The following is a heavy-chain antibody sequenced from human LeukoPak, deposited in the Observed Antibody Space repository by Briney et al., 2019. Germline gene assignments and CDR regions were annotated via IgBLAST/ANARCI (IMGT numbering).Heavy chain of an antibody. Sequence: PSETLSLTCTVSGGSISSSSYYWSWIRQPAGKGLEWIGRIYTSGSTNYNPSLKSRVTMSVDTSKNQFSLKLSSVTAADTAVYYCARSLDYSGYWYFDLWGRGTLVTVSS. CDR2: IYTSGST. V-gene: IGHV4-61*02. D-gene: IGHD3-10*01. CDR3: ARSLDYSGYWYFDL. CDR1: GGSISSSSYY. J-gene: IGHJ2*01.